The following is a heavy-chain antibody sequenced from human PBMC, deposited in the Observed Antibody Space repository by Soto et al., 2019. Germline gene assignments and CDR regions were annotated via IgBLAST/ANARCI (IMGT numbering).Heavy chain of an antibody. J-gene: IGHJ4*02. V-gene: IGHV3-7*01. Sequence: PGGSLRLSCAASGFTFSSYWMSWVRQAPGKGLEWVANIKQDGSEKYYVDSVKGRFTISRDNAKNSLYLQMNSLRAEDTAVYYCARAPVGFLEWYYFDYWGQGTLVTVSS. D-gene: IGHD3-3*01. CDR2: IKQDGSEK. CDR1: GFTFSSYW. CDR3: ARAPVGFLEWYYFDY.